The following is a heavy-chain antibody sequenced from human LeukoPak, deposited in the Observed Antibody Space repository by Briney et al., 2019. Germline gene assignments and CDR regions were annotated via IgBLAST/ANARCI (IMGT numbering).Heavy chain of an antibody. J-gene: IGHJ3*02. CDR2: ISYDGSNK. CDR1: GFTLSTYT. V-gene: IGHV3-30-3*01. D-gene: IGHD2-2*02. CDR3: ARDTCSSTSCYTGDDAFDI. Sequence: GGSLRLSCAASGFTLSTYTVHWVRQAPGKGLEWVAVISYDGSNKYYADSVKGRFTISRDNSKNTLYLQMNSLRAEDTAVYYCARDTCSSTSCYTGDDAFDIWGQGTMVTVSS.